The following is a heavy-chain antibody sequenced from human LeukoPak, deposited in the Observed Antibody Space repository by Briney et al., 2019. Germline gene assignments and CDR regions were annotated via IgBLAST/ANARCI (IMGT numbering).Heavy chain of an antibody. Sequence: ASVKVSCKASGYTITGYYMHWVRQAPGQGLEWMGWINANNDGSVYAQKFQGRVTMPRDTSINTAYMELSRLRSDDTAVYYCARKRGVGVDTNAFDMWGQGTMVTVSS. J-gene: IGHJ3*02. CDR1: GYTITGYY. CDR3: ARKRGVGVDTNAFDM. D-gene: IGHD3-3*01. V-gene: IGHV1-2*02. CDR2: INANNDGS.